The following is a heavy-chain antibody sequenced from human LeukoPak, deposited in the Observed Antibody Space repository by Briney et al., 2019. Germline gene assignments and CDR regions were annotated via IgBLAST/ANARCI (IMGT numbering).Heavy chain of an antibody. CDR1: GFTFSSYA. V-gene: IGHV3-23*01. CDR3: AKSAKGYDFWSGYGFDY. D-gene: IGHD3-3*01. CDR2: ISGSGGST. Sequence: GGSLRLSCAASGFTFSSYAMSWVRQAPGKGLEWVSAISGSGGSTYYADSVKGRFTTSRDNSKNTLYLQMNSLRAEDTAVYYCAKSAKGYDFWSGYGFDYWGQGTLVTVSS. J-gene: IGHJ4*02.